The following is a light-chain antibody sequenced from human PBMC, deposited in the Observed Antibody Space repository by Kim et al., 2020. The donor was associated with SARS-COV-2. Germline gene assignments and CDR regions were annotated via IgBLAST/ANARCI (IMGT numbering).Light chain of an antibody. CDR2: GKN. V-gene: IGLV3-19*01. CDR1: SLRNYF. Sequence: VALGQTVRSTCRGDSLRNYFASWYQQRPGQAPVLVVYGKNSRPSGIPDRFSGSSSGNTASLTITGAQAEDEADYYCNSRDSSGNHPFGGGTQLTVL. CDR3: NSRDSSGNHP. J-gene: IGLJ2*01.